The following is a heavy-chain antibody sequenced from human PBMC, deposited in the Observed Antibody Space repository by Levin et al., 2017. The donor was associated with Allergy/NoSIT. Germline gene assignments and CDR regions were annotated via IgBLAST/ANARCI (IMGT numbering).Heavy chain of an antibody. CDR1: GGSISSYY. CDR2: IYYSGST. CDR3: ARDKGLYYYDSSGYSKYNWFDP. Sequence: SETLSLTCTVSGGSISSYYWSWIRQPPGKGLEWIGYIYYSGSTNYNPSLKSRVTISVDTSKNQFSLKLSSVTAADTAVYYCARDKGLYYYDSSGYSKYNWFDPWGQGTLVTVSS. V-gene: IGHV4-59*01. J-gene: IGHJ5*02. D-gene: IGHD3-22*01.